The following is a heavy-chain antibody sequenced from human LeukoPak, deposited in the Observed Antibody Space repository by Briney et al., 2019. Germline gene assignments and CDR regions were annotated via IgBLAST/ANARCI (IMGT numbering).Heavy chain of an antibody. J-gene: IGHJ4*02. V-gene: IGHV3-23*01. CDR3: VKGCAAYRPYYFDY. Sequence: GGSLRLSCAASGVSFSSYAMSWVRQAPGKGLEWVSAITLSGGDTYNADSVKGRFTISRDNSKNTLYLQMNSLRAEDAAVYYCVKGCAAYRPYYFDYCGQGTLVAVSS. CDR2: ITLSGGDT. CDR1: GVSFSSYA. D-gene: IGHD2-2*01.